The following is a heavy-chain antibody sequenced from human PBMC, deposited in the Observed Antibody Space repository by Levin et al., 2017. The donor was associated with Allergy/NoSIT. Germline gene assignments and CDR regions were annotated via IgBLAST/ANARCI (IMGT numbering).Heavy chain of an antibody. CDR3: AKHYAKTFPLGD. CDR2: ISDSGSYI. D-gene: IGHD3-16*01. V-gene: IGHV3-23*01. CDR1: GFTFSNFA. Sequence: PGGSLRLSCAASGFTFSNFAMTWVRQSPGKGLEWLSAISDSGSYIYYADSVKGRFTISRDNSKSTLYLQMNSLRAEDSALYYCAKHYAKTFPLGDWGRGTLVTVSS. J-gene: IGHJ4*02.